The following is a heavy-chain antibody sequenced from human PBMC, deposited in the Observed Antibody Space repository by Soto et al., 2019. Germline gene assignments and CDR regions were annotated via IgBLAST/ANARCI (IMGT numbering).Heavy chain of an antibody. CDR1: GFTFSDYY. Sequence: GGSLRLSCAASGFTFSDYYMSWIRQAPGKGLEWVSYISSSGSYTNYADSVKGRFTISRDNAKNSLYLQMNSLRAEDTAVYYCARARTGRGYSYGRDAFDIWGQGTMVTVSS. J-gene: IGHJ3*02. CDR3: ARARTGRGYSYGRDAFDI. CDR2: ISSSGSYT. D-gene: IGHD5-18*01. V-gene: IGHV3-11*06.